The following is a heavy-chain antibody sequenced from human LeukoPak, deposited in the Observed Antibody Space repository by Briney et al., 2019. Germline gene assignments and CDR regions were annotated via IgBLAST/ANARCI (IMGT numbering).Heavy chain of an antibody. CDR2: IYYSGST. Sequence: SETLSLTCTVSGDSIRTSSYYWGWIRQPPGKGLEGIGSIYYSGSTYYNPSLKSRVTISMDTSKNQFSLKLSSVTAADTAMYYCARQFYHDSSGGDYWGQGAMVTVSS. D-gene: IGHD3-22*01. V-gene: IGHV4-39*01. CDR1: GDSIRTSSYY. CDR3: ARQFYHDSSGGDY. J-gene: IGHJ4*02.